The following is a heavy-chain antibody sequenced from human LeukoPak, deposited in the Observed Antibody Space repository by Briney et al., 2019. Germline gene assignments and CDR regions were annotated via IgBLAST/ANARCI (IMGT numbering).Heavy chain of an antibody. CDR2: IIPIFGTA. J-gene: IGHJ4*02. CDR3: ASSSGYDYGGFDY. V-gene: IGHV1-69*06. D-gene: IGHD5-12*01. Sequence: SVKVSCKASGYTFTSYAMHWVRQAPGQGLEWMGGIIPIFGTANYAQKFQGRVTITADKSTSTAYMELSSLRSEDTAVYYCASSSGYDYGGFDYWGQGTLVTVSS. CDR1: GYTFTSYA.